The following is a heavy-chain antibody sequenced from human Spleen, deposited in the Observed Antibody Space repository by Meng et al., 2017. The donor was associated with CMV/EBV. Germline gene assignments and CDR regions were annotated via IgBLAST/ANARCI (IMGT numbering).Heavy chain of an antibody. CDR2: IYYSGST. Sequence: SETLSLTCTVSGYSISSGYYWGWIRQPPGKGLEWIGYIYYSGSTNYNPSLKSRVTISVDTSKNQFSLKLSSVTAADTAVYYCARFRGGTSPLDYWGQGTLVTVSS. V-gene: IGHV4-61*01. J-gene: IGHJ4*02. CDR1: GYSISSGYY. D-gene: IGHD3-10*01. CDR3: ARFRGGTSPLDY.